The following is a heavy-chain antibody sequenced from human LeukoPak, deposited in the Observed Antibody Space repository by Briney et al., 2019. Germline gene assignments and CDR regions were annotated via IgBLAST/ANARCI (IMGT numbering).Heavy chain of an antibody. J-gene: IGHJ4*02. CDR3: AKGKQYLEWLPDS. CDR1: GFTVSSNY. D-gene: IGHD3-3*01. Sequence: PGGSLRLSCAASGFTVSSNYMSWVRQAPGKGLEWVSVIYSGGSTYYADSVKGRFTISRDNSKNTLYLQMNSLRAEDTAVYYCAKGKQYLEWLPDSWGQGTLVTVSS. CDR2: IYSGGST. V-gene: IGHV3-53*01.